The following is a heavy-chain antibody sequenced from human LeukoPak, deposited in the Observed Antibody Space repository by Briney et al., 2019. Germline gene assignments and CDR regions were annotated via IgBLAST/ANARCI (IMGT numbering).Heavy chain of an antibody. CDR2: IWYDGSNK. D-gene: IGHD4/OR15-4a*01. Sequence: GGSLRLSCAASGFTFSTYVMHWVRQATGKGLEWVAIIWYDGSNKYYADSVKGRFTISRDNSKNTLYLQMNSLRAEDTAVYYCARASGAYPSDFDYWGQGTLSPSPQ. CDR3: ARASGAYPSDFDY. CDR1: GFTFSTYV. J-gene: IGHJ4*02. V-gene: IGHV3-33*01.